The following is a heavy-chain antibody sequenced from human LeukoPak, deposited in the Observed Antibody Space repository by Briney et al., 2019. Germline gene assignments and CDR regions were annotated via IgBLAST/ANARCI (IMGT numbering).Heavy chain of an antibody. V-gene: IGHV4-30-2*01. D-gene: IGHD3-3*01. CDR2: IYYSGST. CDR3: ARGTDNYDFWSGYPPNWFDP. Sequence: PSQTLSLTCAVSGGSISSGGYSWSWIRQPPGKGLEWIGYIYYSGSTNYNPSLKSRVTISVDTSKNQFSLKLSSVTAADTAVYYCARGTDNYDFWSGYPPNWFDPWGQGTLVTVSS. CDR1: GGSISSGGYS. J-gene: IGHJ5*02.